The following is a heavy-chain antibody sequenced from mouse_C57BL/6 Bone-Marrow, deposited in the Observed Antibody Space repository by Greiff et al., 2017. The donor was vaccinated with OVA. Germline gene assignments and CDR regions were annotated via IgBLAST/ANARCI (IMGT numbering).Heavy chain of an antibody. CDR1: GFTFSDYG. CDR3: ERPFITTVVATENAMDY. D-gene: IGHD1-1*01. Sequence: EVKLMESGGGLVKPGGSLKLSCAASGFTFSDYGMHWVRQAPEKGLEWVAYISSGSSTIYYADTVKGRFTISRDNAKNTLFLQMTSLRTEDTAMYYCERPFITTVVATENAMDYWGQGTSVTVSS. CDR2: ISSGSSTI. J-gene: IGHJ4*01. V-gene: IGHV5-17*01.